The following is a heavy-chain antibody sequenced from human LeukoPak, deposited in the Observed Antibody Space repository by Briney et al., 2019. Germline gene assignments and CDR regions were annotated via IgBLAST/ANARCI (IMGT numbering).Heavy chain of an antibody. CDR3: ARDEYNSHFDH. D-gene: IGHD1-1*01. CDR2: IDPSDGST. Sequence: GASVKVSCKASGYTFTSYYMHWVRQAPGQGLEWMGIIDPSDGSTNYAQKFQGRVTMTRDTSTRTVYMELYSLRSEDTAVYYCARDEYNSHFDHWGQGTLVTVSS. J-gene: IGHJ4*02. CDR1: GYTFTSYY. V-gene: IGHV1-46*01.